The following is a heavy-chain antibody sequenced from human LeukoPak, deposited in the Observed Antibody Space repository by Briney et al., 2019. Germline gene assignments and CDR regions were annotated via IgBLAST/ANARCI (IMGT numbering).Heavy chain of an antibody. D-gene: IGHD6-13*01. J-gene: IGHJ5*02. CDR2: ISSSSSYI. CDR1: GFTFSSYS. CDR3: ARDRIAATGGWFDP. Sequence: GGSLRLSCAASGFTFSSYSMNWVRQAPGKGLEWVSSISSSSSYIYYADSVKGRFTISRDNAKNSLYLQMNSLRAEDTAVYYCARDRIAATGGWFDPWGQGTLVTVSS. V-gene: IGHV3-21*01.